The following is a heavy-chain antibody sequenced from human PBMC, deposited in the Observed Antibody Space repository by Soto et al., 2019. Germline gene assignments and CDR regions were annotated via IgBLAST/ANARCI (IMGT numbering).Heavy chain of an antibody. V-gene: IGHV1-18*01. J-gene: IGHJ4*02. CDR3: ARGGTPIYY. CDR1: GYTFTNFG. Sequence: QVQLVQSGAEVKKPGASVKVSCKASGYTFTNFGISWVRQAPGQGREWMGWIRAYNGNTNYVQKFKGRVTMTTDTSTSTAYMELSGLRSDDTAVNSCARGGTPIYYWGQGTLVTFSS. CDR2: IRAYNGNT. D-gene: IGHD3-16*01.